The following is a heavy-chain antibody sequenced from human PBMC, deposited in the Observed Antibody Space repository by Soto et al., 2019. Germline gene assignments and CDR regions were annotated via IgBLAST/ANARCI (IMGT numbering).Heavy chain of an antibody. Sequence: PGGSLRLSCTASGFTFGDYAMSWFRQAPGKGLEWVGFIRSKAYGGTTEYAASVKGRFTISRDDSKSIAYLQMNSLKTEDTAVYYCTRGVLRFLEWFTARTIPNWFDPWGQGTLVTVSS. V-gene: IGHV3-49*03. CDR1: GFTFGDYA. D-gene: IGHD3-3*01. J-gene: IGHJ5*02. CDR2: IRSKAYGGTT. CDR3: TRGVLRFLEWFTARTIPNWFDP.